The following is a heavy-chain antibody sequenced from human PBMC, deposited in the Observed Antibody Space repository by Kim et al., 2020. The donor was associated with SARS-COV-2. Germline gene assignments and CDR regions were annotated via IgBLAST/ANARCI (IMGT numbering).Heavy chain of an antibody. J-gene: IGHJ3*02. V-gene: IGHV1-58*02. CDR2: IVVGSGNT. CDR1: GFTFTSSA. D-gene: IGHD5-18*01. CDR3: AIVDTATRADRGFYAFDI. Sequence: SVKVSCKASGFTFTSSAMQWVRQARGQRLEWRGWIVVGSGNTNYAQKFQERVTITRDMSTSTAYMELSSLRSEDTAVYYCAIVDTATRADRGFYAFDIWGQGTMVTVSS.